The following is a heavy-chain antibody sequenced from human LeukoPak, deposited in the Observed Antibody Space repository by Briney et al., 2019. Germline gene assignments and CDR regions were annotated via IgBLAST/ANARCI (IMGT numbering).Heavy chain of an antibody. J-gene: IGHJ4*02. CDR3: ARGEVVVVPAAMQNY. CDR2: INPNCGGT. CDR1: GYTFTGYY. V-gene: IGHV1-2*02. D-gene: IGHD2-2*01. Sequence: GASVKVSCKASGYTFTGYYMHWVRQAPGQGLEWMGWINPNCGGTNYAQKFQGRVTMTRDTSISTAYMELSRLRSDDTAVYYCARGEVVVVPAAMQNYWGQGTLVTVSS.